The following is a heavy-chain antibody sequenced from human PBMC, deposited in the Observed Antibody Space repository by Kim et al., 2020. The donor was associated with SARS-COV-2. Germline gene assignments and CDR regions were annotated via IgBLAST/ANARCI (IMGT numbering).Heavy chain of an antibody. J-gene: IGHJ4*02. D-gene: IGHD6-19*01. Sequence: DPVRGRFTISRDNAENSLYLHMTSLRAVDTAVYYCARDFSCGWSGLFDYWGQGTLVIVSS. CDR3: ARDFSCGWSGLFDY. V-gene: IGHV3-7*03.